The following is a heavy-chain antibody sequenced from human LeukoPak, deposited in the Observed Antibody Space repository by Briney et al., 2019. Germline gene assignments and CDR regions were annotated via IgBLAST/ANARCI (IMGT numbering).Heavy chain of an antibody. Sequence: ASVKVSCKASGYTFTSYGISWVRQAPGHRLEWMGWISAYNGNTNYAQTLQGRVTMNTDTSTNTAYMELRSLRSDDTAVYYCAKDCSSTSCYSWHYYYDGMDVWGQGTTVTVSS. J-gene: IGHJ6*02. V-gene: IGHV1-18*01. CDR1: GYTFTSYG. CDR3: AKDCSSTSCYSWHYYYDGMDV. CDR2: ISAYNGNT. D-gene: IGHD2-2*01.